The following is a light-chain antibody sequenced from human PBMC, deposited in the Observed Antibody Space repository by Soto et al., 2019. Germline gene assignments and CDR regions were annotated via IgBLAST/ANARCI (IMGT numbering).Light chain of an antibody. V-gene: IGLV2-8*01. J-gene: IGLJ2*01. CDR3: SSYTRSTTLNVL. Sequence: QSVLTQPPSASGSPGQSVTISCTGSSSDVGGYNYVSWYQQHPGKAPKLMIYEVTRRPSGVPDRFSGSKSGNTASLNVSGLQAEDEADYYCSSYTRSTTLNVLFGGGTKVTVL. CDR2: EVT. CDR1: SSDVGGYNY.